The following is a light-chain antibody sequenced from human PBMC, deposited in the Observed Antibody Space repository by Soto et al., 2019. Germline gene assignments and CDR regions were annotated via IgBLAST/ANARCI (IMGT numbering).Light chain of an antibody. J-gene: IGKJ5*01. Sequence: EIVLTQSPGTLSLSPGERATLSCRASQSVSSSYLAWYQQKPGQAPRLLIYGASSRATGIPDRFSGSGSGTDFTLTISRLEPEDCAVYYCQQYGSSPLSITFGQGTRLEIK. V-gene: IGKV3-20*01. CDR1: QSVSSSY. CDR3: QQYGSSPLSIT. CDR2: GAS.